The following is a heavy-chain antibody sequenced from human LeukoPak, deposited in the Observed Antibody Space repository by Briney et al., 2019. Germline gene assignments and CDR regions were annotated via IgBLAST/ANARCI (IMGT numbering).Heavy chain of an antibody. CDR2: IYTSGST. D-gene: IGHD3-10*01. CDR3: ARDPDYYGSGSYYFDY. CDR1: GGSISNYY. V-gene: IGHV4-4*07. Sequence: SETLSLTCTVSGGSISNYYWTWIRQPAGKGLEWIGRIYTSGSTNYNPSLKSRVTISVDTSKNQFSLKLSSVTAADTAVYYCARDPDYYGSGSYYFDYWGQGTLVTVSS. J-gene: IGHJ4*02.